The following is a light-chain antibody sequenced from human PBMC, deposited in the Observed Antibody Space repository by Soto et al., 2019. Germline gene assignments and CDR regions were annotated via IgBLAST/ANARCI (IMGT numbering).Light chain of an antibody. V-gene: IGKV1-5*01. CDR3: HHYSSYSWT. Sequence: DIQMTQSPSTLSASVGDRVTITCRASQSISSWLAWYQQKPGKAPKLLIYDASSLESGVPSRFRGSGSGTEFTLTISSLQPDDFATYYCHHYSSYSWTFGQGTKVDIK. J-gene: IGKJ1*01. CDR2: DAS. CDR1: QSISSW.